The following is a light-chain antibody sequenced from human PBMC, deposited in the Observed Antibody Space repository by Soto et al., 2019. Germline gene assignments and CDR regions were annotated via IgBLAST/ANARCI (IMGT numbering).Light chain of an antibody. CDR1: SSDVGGHNS. CDR3: SSYTSSSTLV. Sequence: QSALTQPASVSGSPGQSITISWTGTSSDVGGHNSVAWYQHNPGKAPKLMIYDVSNRPSGVSSRFSGSKSGNTASLSISGLQAEDEADYYCSSYTSSSTLVFGTGTKLTVL. J-gene: IGLJ1*01. CDR2: DVS. V-gene: IGLV2-14*01.